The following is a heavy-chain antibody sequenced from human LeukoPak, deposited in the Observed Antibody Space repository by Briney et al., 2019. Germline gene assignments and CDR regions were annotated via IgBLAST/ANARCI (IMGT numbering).Heavy chain of an antibody. Sequence: GGSLRLSCAASGFTVSSNYMSWVRQAPGKGLEWVSVIYSGGSTYYADSVKGRFTISRDNSKNTLYLQMNSLRAEDTAVYYCARVLNDDILTGYSHFDYWGQGTLVTVSS. CDR2: IYSGGST. J-gene: IGHJ4*02. D-gene: IGHD3-9*01. V-gene: IGHV3-66*01. CDR3: ARVLNDDILTGYSHFDY. CDR1: GFTVSSNY.